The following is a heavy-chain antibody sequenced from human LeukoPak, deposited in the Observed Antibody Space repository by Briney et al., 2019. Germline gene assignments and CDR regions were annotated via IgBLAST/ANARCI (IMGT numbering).Heavy chain of an antibody. V-gene: IGHV3-48*04. J-gene: IGHJ6*04. CDR2: ISSSGSTI. D-gene: IGHD3-10*02. Sequence: PGGTLRLSCAASGFTFSSYGMSWVRQAPGKGLEWVSYISSSGSTIYYADSVKGRFTVSRDNAKNSLYLQMNSLRAEDTAVYYCAELGITMIGGVWGKGTTVTISS. CDR3: AELGITMIGGV. CDR1: GFTFSSYG.